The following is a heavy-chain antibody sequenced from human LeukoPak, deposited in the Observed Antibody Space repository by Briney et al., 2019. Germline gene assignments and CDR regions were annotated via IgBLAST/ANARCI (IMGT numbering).Heavy chain of an antibody. CDR2: IYYSGST. D-gene: IGHD6-19*01. J-gene: IGHJ6*02. V-gene: IGHV4-59*08. Sequence: PSETLSLTCAVYGGSFSGYYWSWIRQPPGKGLEWIGYIYYSGSTNYNPSLKSRVTISVDTSKNQFSLKLSSVTAADTAVYYCARGFYGKQWLGNYGMDVWGQGTTVTVSS. CDR3: ARGFYGKQWLGNYGMDV. CDR1: GGSFSGYY.